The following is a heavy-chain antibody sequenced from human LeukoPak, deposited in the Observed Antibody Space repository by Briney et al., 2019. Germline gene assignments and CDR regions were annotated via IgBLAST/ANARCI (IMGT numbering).Heavy chain of an antibody. V-gene: IGHV4-4*07. J-gene: IGHJ4*02. CDR1: GGSISSYY. CDR3: ARRIVVVPAATPPRGFDY. Sequence: PSETLSLTCTVSGGSISSYYWSWIRQPAGKGLEWIGRIYTSGSTNYNPSLKSRVTISVDTSKNQFSLKLSSVTAADTAVYYCARRIVVVPAATPPRGFDYWGQGTLVTVSS. D-gene: IGHD2-2*01. CDR2: IYTSGST.